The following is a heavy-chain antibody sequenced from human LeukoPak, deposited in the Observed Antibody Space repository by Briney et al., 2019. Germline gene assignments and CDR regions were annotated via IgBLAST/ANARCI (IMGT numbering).Heavy chain of an antibody. CDR3: ASGITIFGVVIKDDAFDI. Sequence: GASVKVSCKASGYTFTGYYMHWVRQAPGQGLEWMGWINPNSGGTNYAQKFQGRVTMTRDTSISTAYMGLSRLRSDDTAVYYCASGITIFGVVIKDDAFDIWGQGTMVTVSS. CDR2: INPNSGGT. V-gene: IGHV1-2*02. J-gene: IGHJ3*02. D-gene: IGHD3-3*01. CDR1: GYTFTGYY.